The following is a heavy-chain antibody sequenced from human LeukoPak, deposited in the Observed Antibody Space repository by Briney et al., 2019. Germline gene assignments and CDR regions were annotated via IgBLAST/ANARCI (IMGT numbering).Heavy chain of an antibody. CDR3: ARRALADFDY. Sequence: GRSLRLSCAASGFTFSSYAMHWVRQAPGKGLEWVAVISYDGSNKYYAGSVKDRFTISRDNSKNTLYLQMNSLRAEDTAVYYCARRALADFDYWGQGTLVTVSS. V-gene: IGHV3-30-3*01. D-gene: IGHD6-19*01. CDR1: GFTFSSYA. CDR2: ISYDGSNK. J-gene: IGHJ4*02.